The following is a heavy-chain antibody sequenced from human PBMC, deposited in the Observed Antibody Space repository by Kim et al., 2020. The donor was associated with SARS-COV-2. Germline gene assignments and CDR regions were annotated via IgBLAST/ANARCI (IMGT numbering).Heavy chain of an antibody. CDR3: ARVYGRPLRDAFDI. CDR1: GYTFTSYD. D-gene: IGHD4-17*01. V-gene: IGHV1-8*01. J-gene: IGHJ3*02. CDR2: MNPNSGNT. Sequence: ASVKVSCKASGYTFTSYDINWVRQATGQGLEWMGWMNPNSGNTGYAQKFQGRVTMTRNTSISTAYMELSSLRSEDTAVYYCARVYGRPLRDAFDIWGQGTMVTVSS.